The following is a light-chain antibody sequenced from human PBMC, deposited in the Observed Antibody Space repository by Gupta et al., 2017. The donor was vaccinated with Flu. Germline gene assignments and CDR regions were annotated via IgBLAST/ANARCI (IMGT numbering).Light chain of an antibody. Sequence: DIQMTQSPSTLSASVGDRVTITCRASQSISSWLAWYQQKPGKAPKLLIYKASSLESGVPSRFGGSESGTEFTLTISSLQPDDFATYYCQQYNSYSWTFGQGTKVEIK. CDR3: QQYNSYSWT. V-gene: IGKV1-5*03. CDR1: QSISSW. CDR2: KAS. J-gene: IGKJ1*01.